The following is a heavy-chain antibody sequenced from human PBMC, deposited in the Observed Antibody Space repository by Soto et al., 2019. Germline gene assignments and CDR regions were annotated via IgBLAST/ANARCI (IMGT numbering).Heavy chain of an antibody. CDR2: ISGSGNRT. CDR3: AKGVCSSTRCHNFDF. V-gene: IGHV3-23*01. J-gene: IGHJ4*02. Sequence: EVQLLESGGGLVQPGGSLRLSCEASGFTFSSYAMSWVRQAPGKGLEWVSSISGSGNRTNYADSLKGRFTISRDTSRNTLNLQISSLRAEDTAVYYCAKGVCSSTRCHNFDFWGQGTLVTVSS. CDR1: GFTFSSYA. D-gene: IGHD2-2*02.